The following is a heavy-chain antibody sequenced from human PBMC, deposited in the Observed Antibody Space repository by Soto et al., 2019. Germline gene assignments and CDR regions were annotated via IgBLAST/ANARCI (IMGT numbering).Heavy chain of an antibody. J-gene: IGHJ6*02. CDR1: GFSFSSFG. CDR2: IYYDGSKK. D-gene: IGHD3-10*01. Sequence: QVQLVESGGGVVEPGRSLRLSCAASGFSFSSFGMHWVRQAPGKGLEWLTLIYYDGSKKYYAESVKGRFTISRDNSKNTLVLQMNSLRDEDTAVNYCATVGGDHGMDVWGQGTTVIVSS. V-gene: IGHV3-30*19. CDR3: ATVGGDHGMDV.